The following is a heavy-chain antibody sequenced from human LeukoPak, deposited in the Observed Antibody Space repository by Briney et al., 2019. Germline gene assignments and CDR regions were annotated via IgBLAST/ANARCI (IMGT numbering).Heavy chain of an antibody. CDR3: AREGGYDSSGLDAFDI. J-gene: IGHJ3*02. V-gene: IGHV4-4*07. Sequence: PSETLCLTCTVSGVSISSYDWSWFRQPAGKGLEWIGRINTSASTNYHPSLKSRVTMSVDTSKNQFSLKLSSVTAADTAVYYCAREGGYDSSGLDAFDIWGQGTMVTVSS. CDR2: INTSAST. CDR1: GVSISSYD. D-gene: IGHD3-22*01.